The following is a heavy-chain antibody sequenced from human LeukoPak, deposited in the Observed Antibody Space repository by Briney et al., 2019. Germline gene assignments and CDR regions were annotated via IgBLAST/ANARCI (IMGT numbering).Heavy chain of an antibody. CDR1: GFTVSSNY. Sequence: GGSLRLSCAASGFTVSSNYMSWVRQAPGKGLEWVGRIKSKTDGGTTDYAAPVKGRFTISRDDSKNTLYLQMNSLKTEDTAVYYCTTDPVDYYGSGTDYWGQGTLVTVSS. CDR3: TTDPVDYYGSGTDY. CDR2: IKSKTDGGTT. D-gene: IGHD3-10*01. V-gene: IGHV3-15*01. J-gene: IGHJ4*02.